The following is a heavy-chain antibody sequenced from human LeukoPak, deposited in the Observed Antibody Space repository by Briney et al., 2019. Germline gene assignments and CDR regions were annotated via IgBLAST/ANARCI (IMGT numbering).Heavy chain of an antibody. D-gene: IGHD2-2*02. J-gene: IGHJ5*02. V-gene: IGHV3-20*01. CDR1: GFKLDDYG. CDR2: INWNGGSR. Sequence: GGSLRLSCAASGFKLDDYGMSWVRQVPGKGLEWVSGINWNGGSRGYADSVKGRFTISRDNAKNSVYLQMSSLGSEDTAFYHCARDRCSSTSCYNTPNWFDPWGQGTLVTVSS. CDR3: ARDRCSSTSCYNTPNWFDP.